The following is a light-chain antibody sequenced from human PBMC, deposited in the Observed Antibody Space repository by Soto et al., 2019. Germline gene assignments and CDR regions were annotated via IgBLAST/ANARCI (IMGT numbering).Light chain of an antibody. J-gene: IGLJ1*01. CDR2: EVS. Sequence: QSALTQPPSASGSPGQSVTISCIGTSSDVGGYNYVSWHQQHPGKAPKLMIYEVSKRPSGVPDRFSGSKSGNTASLTVSGLQAEDEADYYCSSYAGSNNWNFGTGTKLTVL. CDR3: SSYAGSNNWN. V-gene: IGLV2-8*01. CDR1: SSDVGGYNY.